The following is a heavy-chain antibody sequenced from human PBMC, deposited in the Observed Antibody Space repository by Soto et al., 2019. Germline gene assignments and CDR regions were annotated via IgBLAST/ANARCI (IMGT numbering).Heavy chain of an antibody. CDR2: IIPIFGTA. J-gene: IGHJ4*02. D-gene: IGHD3-3*01. CDR3: ARVRVRFLEWLGSAG. Sequence: QVQLVQSGAEVKKPGSSVKVSCKASVGTFSSFVISWVRQAPGQGLEWMGGIIPIFGTANYAQKFQGRVTITADKSTSTAYMELGSLRSEDTAVYYCARVRVRFLEWLGSAGGGQGTLVTVSS. V-gene: IGHV1-69*14. CDR1: VGTFSSFV.